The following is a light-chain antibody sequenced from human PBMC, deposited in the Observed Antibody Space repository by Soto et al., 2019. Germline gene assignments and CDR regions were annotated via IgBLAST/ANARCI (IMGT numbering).Light chain of an antibody. V-gene: IGLV1-51*01. CDR2: DND. Sequence: QSVLTQPPSVSAAPEEKVTISCSGSSSNIGTNYVSWYQRLPGAAPKLLVYDNDKRPSGIPDRSSGSKSGTSATLAITGLQPGDEADYYCGTWDDSLGAHVVFGGGTKVTVL. CDR3: GTWDDSLGAHVV. J-gene: IGLJ2*01. CDR1: SSNIGTNY.